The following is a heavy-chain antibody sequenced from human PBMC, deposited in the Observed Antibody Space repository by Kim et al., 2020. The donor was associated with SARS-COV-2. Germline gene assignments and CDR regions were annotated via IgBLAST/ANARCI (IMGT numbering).Heavy chain of an antibody. V-gene: IGHV3-30*07. Sequence: VEGRFTVSRDNSKNTLDLQMVGLRDEDTAVYYCARGGSGSYLYYYGMDVWGQGTTVTVSS. CDR3: ARGGSGSYLYYYGMDV. D-gene: IGHD3-10*01. J-gene: IGHJ6*02.